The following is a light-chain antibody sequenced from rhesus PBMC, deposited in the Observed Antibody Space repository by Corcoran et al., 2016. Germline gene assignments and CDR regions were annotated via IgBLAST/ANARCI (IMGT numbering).Light chain of an antibody. V-gene: IGKV3-17*02. CDR1: QSVSSR. CDR3: QQESNWSLT. CDR2: DAS. J-gene: IGKJ4*01. Sequence: EIVMTQSPATLSLSPGERATLSCRASQSVSSRVAWYQQKPGQAPRLLIKDASSRDTGITDRFSGRGSGTAFTLTISSLEPEYVAVYFCQQESNWSLTFGGGTKVEIK.